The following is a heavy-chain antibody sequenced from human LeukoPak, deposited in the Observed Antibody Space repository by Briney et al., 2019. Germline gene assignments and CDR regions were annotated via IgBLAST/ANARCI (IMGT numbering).Heavy chain of an antibody. D-gene: IGHD3-10*01. CDR2: ISSSSSYI. Sequence: PGXXLRLSCAASGFTFSSYSMNWVRQAPGKGLEWVSSISSSSSYIYYADSVKGRFTISRDNAKNSLYLQMNSLRAEDTAAYYCVSMVRGVIMEYYFDYWGQGTLVTVSS. V-gene: IGHV3-21*01. CDR3: VSMVRGVIMEYYFDY. J-gene: IGHJ4*02. CDR1: GFTFSSYS.